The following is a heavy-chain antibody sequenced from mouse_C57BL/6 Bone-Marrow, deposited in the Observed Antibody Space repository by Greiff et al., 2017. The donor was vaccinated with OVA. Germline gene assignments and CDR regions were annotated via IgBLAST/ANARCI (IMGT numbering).Heavy chain of an antibody. CDR1: GFSLTSYG. CDR2: IWSDGST. CDR3: ARQGSNYPYYYAMDY. Sequence: VQLQQSGPGLVAPSQSLSITCTVSGFSLTSYGVHWVRQPPGKGLEWLVVIWSDGSTTYNSALKSRLSISKDNSKSQDFLKMNSLQTDDTAMYYCARQGSNYPYYYAMDYWGQGTSVTVSS. J-gene: IGHJ4*01. D-gene: IGHD2-5*01. V-gene: IGHV2-6-1*01.